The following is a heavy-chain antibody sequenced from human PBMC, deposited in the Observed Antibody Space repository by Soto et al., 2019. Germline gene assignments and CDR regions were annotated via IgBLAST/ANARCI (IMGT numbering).Heavy chain of an antibody. CDR3: ARQYYYGSGSYFRWFDP. D-gene: IGHD3-10*01. CDR1: GGSISSSSYY. J-gene: IGHJ5*02. CDR2: IYYSGST. V-gene: IGHV4-39*01. Sequence: ETLSLTCTVSGGSISSSSYYWGWIRQPPVKGLEWIGSIYYSGSTYCNTSLKSRVTISVETSKNQFSLRLRSVTAADTAVYYCARQYYYGSGSYFRWFDPCGQGTLVTVSS.